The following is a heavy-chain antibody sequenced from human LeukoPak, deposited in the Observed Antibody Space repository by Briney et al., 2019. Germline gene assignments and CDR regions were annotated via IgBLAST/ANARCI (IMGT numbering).Heavy chain of an antibody. CDR3: AKGVYYYDSSGYWDY. Sequence: PGRSLRLSCAASGFTFDDYAMHWVRQAPGKGLEWVSGISWNSGSVGYADSVKGRFTISRDNAKNSLYLQMNSLRAEDTALYYCAKGVYYYDSSGYWDYWGQGTLVTVSS. V-gene: IGHV3-9*01. CDR2: ISWNSGSV. CDR1: GFTFDDYA. J-gene: IGHJ4*02. D-gene: IGHD3-22*01.